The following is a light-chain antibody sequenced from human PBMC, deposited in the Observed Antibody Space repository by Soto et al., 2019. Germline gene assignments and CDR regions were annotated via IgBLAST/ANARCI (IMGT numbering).Light chain of an antibody. Sequence: EVVLTQSPGTLSLSPRERATLSCRASQNIGTALAWYQQKPGQAPRLLIYTVSSRVTGIPDRFSGSGSGTDFTLTISRLEPEDFAVYYCQRFGSSFPFGGGTKVEIK. CDR2: TVS. CDR1: QNIGTA. CDR3: QRFGSSFP. V-gene: IGKV3-20*01. J-gene: IGKJ4*01.